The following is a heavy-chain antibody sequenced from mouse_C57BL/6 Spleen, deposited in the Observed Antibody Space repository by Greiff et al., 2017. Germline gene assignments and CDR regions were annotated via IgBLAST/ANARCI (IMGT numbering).Heavy chain of an antibody. D-gene: IGHD2-5*01. J-gene: IGHJ4*01. CDR1: GYTFTSYW. CDR2: IDPKSGGT. V-gene: IGHV1-72*01. CDR3: ARSPYSNYDYYAMDY. Sequence: VQLQQPGAELVKPGASVKLSCKASGYTFTSYWMHWVKQRPGRGLEWIGRIDPKSGGTKYNEKFKSKATLTVDKPSSTAYMQLSSLTSEDSAVYYCARSPYSNYDYYAMDYWGQGTSVTVSS.